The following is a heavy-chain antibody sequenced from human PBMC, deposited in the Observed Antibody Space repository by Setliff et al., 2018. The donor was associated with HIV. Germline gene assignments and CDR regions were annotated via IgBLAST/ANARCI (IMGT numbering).Heavy chain of an antibody. Sequence: SETLSLTCTVSGGSISRYYWSWIRQPAGKGLEWIGSVSQSGSTYYNPSLKSRITISVDRSKNLFSLKLISVTAADQGVYYCARVPVAGANWFDPWGLGTLVTVSS. CDR1: GGSISRYY. J-gene: IGHJ5*02. D-gene: IGHD2-21*01. CDR3: ARVPVAGANWFDP. V-gene: IGHV4-59*05. CDR2: VSQSGST.